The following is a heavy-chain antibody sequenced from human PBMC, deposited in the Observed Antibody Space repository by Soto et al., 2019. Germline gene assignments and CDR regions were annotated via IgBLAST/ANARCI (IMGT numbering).Heavy chain of an antibody. CDR1: GANCNSYS. J-gene: IGHJ4*02. D-gene: IGHD3-16*01. CDR3: ARDWRQMSRGGFFDY. V-gene: IGHV1-69*06. CDR2: IVPLSGTP. Sequence: QVRLVQSGAEVKRPGSSVKLSCKVSGANCNSYSIAWVRQAPGQGLQWLGTIVPLSGTPNHAQQFQARVTITADTSTNTAYLELSRLRSEDTAIYYCARDWRQMSRGGFFDYWGQGSLVTISS.